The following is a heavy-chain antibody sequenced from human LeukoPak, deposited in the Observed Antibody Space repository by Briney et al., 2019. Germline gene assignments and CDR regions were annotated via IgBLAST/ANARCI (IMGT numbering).Heavy chain of an antibody. CDR1: GYSFTSYW. CDR2: IYPGDSDT. J-gene: IGHJ6*02. V-gene: IGHV5-51*01. D-gene: IGHD1-14*01. Sequence: GESLKISCNGSGYSFTSYWIGWVRQMPGKGLEWMGIIYPGDSDTRYSPSFQGQVTISADKSISTAYLQWSSLKASDTAMYSCATQPRVTAGITGTTYYYYGMDVWGQGTTVTVSS. CDR3: ATQPRVTAGITGTTYYYYGMDV.